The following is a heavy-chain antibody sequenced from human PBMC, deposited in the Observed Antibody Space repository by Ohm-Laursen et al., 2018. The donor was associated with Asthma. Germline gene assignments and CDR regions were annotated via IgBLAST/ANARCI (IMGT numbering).Heavy chain of an antibody. CDR3: ARGGYSSSWYGYYGMDV. CDR2: IYYSGST. CDR1: GGSISSYY. V-gene: IGHV4-59*01. J-gene: IGHJ6*02. Sequence: SETLSLTCPVSGGSISSYYWSWIRQPPGKGLEWIGYIYYSGSTNYNPSLKSRVTISVDTSKNQFSLKLSSVTAADTAVYYCARGGYSSSWYGYYGMDVWGQGTTVTVSS. D-gene: IGHD6-13*01.